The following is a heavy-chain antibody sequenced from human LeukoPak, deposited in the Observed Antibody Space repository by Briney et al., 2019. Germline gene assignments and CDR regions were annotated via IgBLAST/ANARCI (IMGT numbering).Heavy chain of an antibody. D-gene: IGHD3-22*01. J-gene: IGHJ3*01. CDR2: TRNKARSYTT. V-gene: IGHV3-72*01. Sequence: GGALRQSCAASVFTFIDHYMDWVGQPPGKGGEWVGCTRNKARSYTTESGASVEGKFTVSRDDPKNSRYLHMNSMKAEDTAVYYCVRADSSGYFVVWGQGTMVTVSS. CDR1: VFTFIDHY. CDR3: VRADSSGYFVV.